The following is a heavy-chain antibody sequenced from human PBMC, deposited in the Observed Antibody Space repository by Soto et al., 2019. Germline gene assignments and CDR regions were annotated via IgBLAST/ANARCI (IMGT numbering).Heavy chain of an antibody. Sequence: QVQLVQSGAEVKKPGSSVKVSCKASGGTFSSYAISWVRQAPGQGLEWMGGIIPIFGTANYAQKFQGRVTITADESTSTAYMELSSLRSEDTAVYYCARDRCSGYYEVGYDYGMDVWGQGTTVTVSS. V-gene: IGHV1-69*01. J-gene: IGHJ6*02. D-gene: IGHD3-3*01. CDR3: ARDRCSGYYEVGYDYGMDV. CDR2: IIPIFGTA. CDR1: GGTFSSYA.